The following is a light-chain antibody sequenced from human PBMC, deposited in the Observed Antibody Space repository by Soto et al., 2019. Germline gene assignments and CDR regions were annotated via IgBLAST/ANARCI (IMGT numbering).Light chain of an antibody. CDR1: QSVIKNY. J-gene: IGKJ1*01. CDR2: DAS. V-gene: IGKV3-20*01. CDR3: QQCATSPLT. Sequence: EIVLTQSPDTLSLSPGERATLSCRASQSVIKNYLAWYQQKPGQAPRLLIYDASRRATGIPDRFSGSGSGTDFTLTINRLEPEDFAVYHCQQCATSPLTFGQGTRVEIK.